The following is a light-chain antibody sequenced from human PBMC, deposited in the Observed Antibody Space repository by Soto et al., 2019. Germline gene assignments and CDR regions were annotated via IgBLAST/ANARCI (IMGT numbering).Light chain of an antibody. Sequence: EIMMTQSPATLSVSPGERATLSCRASQSVSSNLAWYQQKPGQAPRLLIYGASTRATGIPARFSGSGSGTEFTLTISSLPSEDFAVYYCQQYNNWPPWTFGQGTTVDIK. V-gene: IGKV3-15*01. CDR2: GAS. CDR3: QQYNNWPPWT. J-gene: IGKJ1*01. CDR1: QSVSSN.